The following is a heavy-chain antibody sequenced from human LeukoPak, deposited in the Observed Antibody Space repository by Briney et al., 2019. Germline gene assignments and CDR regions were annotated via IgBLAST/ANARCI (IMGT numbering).Heavy chain of an antibody. CDR3: ARDLGHIVVVIAHDY. J-gene: IGHJ4*02. CDR2: INPNSGGT. CDR1: GYTFTGYY. D-gene: IGHD2-21*01. Sequence: ASVKVSCKASGYTFTGYYMHWVRQAPGQGLEWMGWINPNSGGTNYAQKFQGRVTMTRDTSTSTAYMELSRLRSDDTAVYYCARDLGHIVVVIAHDYWGQGTLVTVSS. V-gene: IGHV1-2*02.